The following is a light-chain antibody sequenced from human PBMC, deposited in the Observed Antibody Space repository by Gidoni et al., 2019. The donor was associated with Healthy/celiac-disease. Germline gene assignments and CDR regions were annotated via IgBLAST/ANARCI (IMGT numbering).Light chain of an antibody. CDR3: QSYDSSLSGSV. CDR2: GNS. V-gene: IGLV1-40*01. Sequence: QSVLTQPPSVSGAPGQRVTISCTGSSSNIWAGYDVHWYQQLPGTAPKLIIYGNSNRPSGVPDRFSGSKSGTSASLAITWLQAEDEADYYCQSYDSSLSGSVFGGGTKLTVL. CDR1: SSNIWAGYD. J-gene: IGLJ2*01.